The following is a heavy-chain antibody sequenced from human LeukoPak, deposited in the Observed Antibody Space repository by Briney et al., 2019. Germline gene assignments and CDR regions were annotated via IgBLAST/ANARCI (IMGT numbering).Heavy chain of an antibody. Sequence: SVKVSCKASGGTFTSYAISWVRQAPGQGLEWMGGIIPIFGTANYAQKFQGGVTVTADKSTSTAYMELSSLRSEDTAVYYCARVYLIHSGYSGYDPDYYYGMDVWGKGTTVTVSS. J-gene: IGHJ6*04. CDR2: IIPIFGTA. CDR3: ARVYLIHSGYSGYDPDYYYGMDV. CDR1: GGTFTSYA. D-gene: IGHD5-12*01. V-gene: IGHV1-69*06.